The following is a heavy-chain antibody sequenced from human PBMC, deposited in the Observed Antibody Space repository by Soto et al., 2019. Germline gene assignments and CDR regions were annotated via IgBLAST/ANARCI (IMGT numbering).Heavy chain of an antibody. V-gene: IGHV1-2*02. CDR2: INPNSGGT. J-gene: IGHJ6*02. CDR1: GYTFTGYY. CDR3: GRDRNILSHYGMDV. Sequence: GASVKVSCKASGYTFTGYYMHWVRQAPGQGLEWMGWINPNSGGTNYAQKFQGRVTMTRDTSISTASMELSRLRSDDTAVYYCGRDRNILSHYGMDVWGQGTTVTVSS. D-gene: IGHD3-9*01.